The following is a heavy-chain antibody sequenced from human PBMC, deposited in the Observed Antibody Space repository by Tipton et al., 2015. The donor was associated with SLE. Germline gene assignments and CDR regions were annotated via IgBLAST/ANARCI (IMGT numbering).Heavy chain of an antibody. CDR3: AREPVYYYYYMDV. J-gene: IGHJ6*03. CDR2: VYSSGAS. Sequence: TLSLTCTVSGGSMTSFYWSWIRQAPGKGLEWIGYVYSSGASNFNPSLKSRLSISVDTSKNQFSLRLRSVTAADTAVYYCAREPVYYYYYMDVWGKGTTVTVSS. CDR1: GGSMTSFY. V-gene: IGHV4-59*12.